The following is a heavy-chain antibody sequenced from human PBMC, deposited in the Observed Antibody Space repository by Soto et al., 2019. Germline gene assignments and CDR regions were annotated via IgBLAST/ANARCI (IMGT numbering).Heavy chain of an antibody. CDR3: ARVWNYYDSSGYYGYFDY. CDR2: IYYSGST. V-gene: IGHV4-59*01. D-gene: IGHD3-22*01. J-gene: IGHJ4*02. Sequence: SETLSLTCTVSGGSISSYYWSWIRQPPGKGLEWIGYIYYSGSTSYNPSLKSRVTISVDTSKNQFSLKLSSVTAADTAVYYCARVWNYYDSSGYYGYFDYWGQGTLVTVSS. CDR1: GGSISSYY.